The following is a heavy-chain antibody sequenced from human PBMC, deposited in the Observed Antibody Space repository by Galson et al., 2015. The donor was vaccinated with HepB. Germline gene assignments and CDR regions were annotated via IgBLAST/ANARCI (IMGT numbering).Heavy chain of an antibody. Sequence: QSGAEVKKPGESLKISCKGSGYSIPSYWIGWVRQMPGKGLEWMGIIYPRDSETRYSPSFQGQVTISADKSISTAYLQWSSLKASDTAMYYCGSLRGGDPLGFDYWGQGTLVTVSS. CDR3: GSLRGGDPLGFDY. J-gene: IGHJ4*02. CDR2: IYPRDSET. CDR1: GYSIPSYW. V-gene: IGHV5-51*01. D-gene: IGHD3-16*01.